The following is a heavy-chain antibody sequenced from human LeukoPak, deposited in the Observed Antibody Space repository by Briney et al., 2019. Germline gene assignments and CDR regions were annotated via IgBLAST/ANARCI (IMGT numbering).Heavy chain of an antibody. CDR3: ARGDYYAGGGRNWFDP. V-gene: IGHV4-39*07. D-gene: IGHD3-16*01. Sequence: SETLSLTCTVSGGSISSSSHYWGWIRQPPGKGLEWLGTIYYSGRSNYNPSLKSRVTLSVDASKNQFSLGLTSVTAADTAVYYCARGDYYAGGGRNWFDPWGHGTLVTVSS. J-gene: IGHJ5*02. CDR2: IYYSGRS. CDR1: GGSISSSSHY.